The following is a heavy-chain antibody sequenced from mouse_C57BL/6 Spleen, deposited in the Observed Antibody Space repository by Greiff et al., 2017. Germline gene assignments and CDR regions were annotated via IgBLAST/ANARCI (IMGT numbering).Heavy chain of an antibody. Sequence: DVKLVESVAELVRPGASVKLSCTASGFNIKNTYMHWVKQRPEQGLAWIGRIDPANGNTKYAPKFQGKATITADTSSNTAYLQLSSLTSEDTAIYYCARWEESIYPYYFDYWGQGTTLTVSS. V-gene: IGHV14-3*01. J-gene: IGHJ2*01. D-gene: IGHD2-1*01. CDR3: ARWEESIYPYYFDY. CDR1: GFNIKNTY. CDR2: IDPANGNT.